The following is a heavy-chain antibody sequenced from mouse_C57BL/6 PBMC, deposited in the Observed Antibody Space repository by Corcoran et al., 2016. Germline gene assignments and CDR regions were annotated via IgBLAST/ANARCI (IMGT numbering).Heavy chain of an antibody. CDR3: ARENY. J-gene: IGHJ2*01. V-gene: IGHV1-26*01. CDR1: GYTCTDYY. CDR2: INPNNGGT. Sequence: EVQLQQSGPELVKPGASVKISCKASGYTCTDYYMNWVKQSHGKSLEWIGDINPNNGGTSYNQKFKGKATLTVDKSSSTAYMELRSLTSEDSAVYYCARENYWGQGTTLTVSS.